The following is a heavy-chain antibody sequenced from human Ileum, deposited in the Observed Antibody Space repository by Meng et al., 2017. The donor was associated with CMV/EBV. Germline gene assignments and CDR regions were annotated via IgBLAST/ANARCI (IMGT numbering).Heavy chain of an antibody. CDR2: ISSRGERT. CDR1: GFNFSNYE. D-gene: IGHD6-19*01. J-gene: IGHJ5*02. V-gene: IGHV3-48*03. CDR3: ASNLGQWLDWFDP. Sequence: GGSLRLSCVVSGFNFSNYEMSWVRQAPGKGLEWLSYISSRGERTYYAESVKGRFSVSRDNAKNLLYLQMNSLRAEDTAMYYCASNLGQWLDWFDPWGQGTLVTVSS.